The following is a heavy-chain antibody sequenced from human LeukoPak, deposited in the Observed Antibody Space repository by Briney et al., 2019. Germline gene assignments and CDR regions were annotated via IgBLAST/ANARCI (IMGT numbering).Heavy chain of an antibody. CDR1: GGSISSGDYY. V-gene: IGHV4-39*07. J-gene: IGHJ5*02. CDR2: IYHSGST. Sequence: PSQTLSLTCTVSGGSISSGDYYWGWIRQPPGKGLEWIGSIYHSGSTYYNPSLKSRVTISVDTSKNQFSLKLSSVTAADTAVYYCASSPLYCSGGSCYGRFDPWGQGTLVTVSS. CDR3: ASSPLYCSGGSCYGRFDP. D-gene: IGHD2-15*01.